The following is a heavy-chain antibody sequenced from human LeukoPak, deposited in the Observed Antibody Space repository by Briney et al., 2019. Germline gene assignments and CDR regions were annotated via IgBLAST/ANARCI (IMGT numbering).Heavy chain of an antibody. V-gene: IGHV4-34*01. J-gene: IGHJ4*02. CDR2: INHSGST. Sequence: SETLSLTCAVYGGSFSGYYWSWIRQPPGKGLEWIGEINHSGSTNYNPSLKSRVTMSVDTSKNQFSLNLSSVTAADAALYSCARGGSSGWYDYWGQGTLVTVSS. CDR3: ARGGSSGWYDY. D-gene: IGHD6-19*01. CDR1: GGSFSGYY.